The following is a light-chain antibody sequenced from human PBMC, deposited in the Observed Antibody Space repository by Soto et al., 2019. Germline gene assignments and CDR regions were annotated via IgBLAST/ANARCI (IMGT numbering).Light chain of an antibody. CDR2: SSS. J-gene: IGKJ5*01. CDR1: QTINNN. V-gene: IGKV1-39*01. CDR3: QQTYITPIT. Sequence: DIEMTQSPASLSASVGDRVTISCRTSQTINNNLNWYQQRPGKPPKLLIYSSSILMSGVPPRFSGSGSGTDFTLTISSLQPEDFATYFCQQTYITPITFGQGTRLDIK.